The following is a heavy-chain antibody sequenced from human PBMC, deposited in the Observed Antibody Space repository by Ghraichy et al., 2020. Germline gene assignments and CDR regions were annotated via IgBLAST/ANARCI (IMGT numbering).Heavy chain of an antibody. CDR2: IWYDGSNK. CDR3: ARETVGATMYGMDV. Sequence: GGSLRLSCAASGFTFSSYGMHWVRQAPGKGLEWVAVIWYDGSNKYYADSVKGRFTISRDNSKNTLYLQMNSLRAEDTAVYYCARETVGATMYGMDVWGQGTTVTVSS. D-gene: IGHD1-26*01. V-gene: IGHV3-33*01. J-gene: IGHJ6*02. CDR1: GFTFSSYG.